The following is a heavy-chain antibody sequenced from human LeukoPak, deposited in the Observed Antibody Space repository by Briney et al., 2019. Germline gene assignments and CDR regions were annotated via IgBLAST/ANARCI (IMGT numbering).Heavy chain of an antibody. CDR2: IYYSGST. Sequence: PSETLSLTCTVSGGSISSYYWSWIRQPPGKGLEWIGCIYYSGSTNYNPSLKSRVTISVDTSKNQFSLKLSSVTAADTAVYYCAKAPSAYCGGDCFSAYMDVWGKGTTVTVSS. CDR3: AKAPSAYCGGDCFSAYMDV. CDR1: GGSISSYY. V-gene: IGHV4-59*01. D-gene: IGHD2-21*02. J-gene: IGHJ6*03.